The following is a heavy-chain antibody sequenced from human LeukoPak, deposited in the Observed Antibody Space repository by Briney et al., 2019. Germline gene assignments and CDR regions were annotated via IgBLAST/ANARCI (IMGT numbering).Heavy chain of an antibody. CDR2: IYYSGST. D-gene: IGHD3-22*01. CDR3: ASVYDSSGAPFDY. V-gene: IGHV4-59*01. Sequence: PSETLSLTCTVSGGSISSYYWSWIRRPPGKGLEWIGYIYYSGSTNYNPSLKSRVTISVDTSKNQFSLKLSSVTAADTAVYYCASVYDSSGAPFDYWGQGTLVTVSS. J-gene: IGHJ4*02. CDR1: GGSISSYY.